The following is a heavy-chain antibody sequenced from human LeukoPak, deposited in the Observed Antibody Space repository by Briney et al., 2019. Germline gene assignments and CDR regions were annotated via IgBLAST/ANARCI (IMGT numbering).Heavy chain of an antibody. Sequence: GGSLRLSCAASGFTFSSYAMSWVRQAPGKGLEWVSAISGSGGSTYYADSVKGRFTNSRDNSKNTLYLQMNSLRAEDTAVYYCAKAVSYDFWSGYYFDYWGQGTLVTVSS. CDR1: GFTFSSYA. J-gene: IGHJ4*02. D-gene: IGHD3-3*01. V-gene: IGHV3-23*01. CDR3: AKAVSYDFWSGYYFDY. CDR2: ISGSGGST.